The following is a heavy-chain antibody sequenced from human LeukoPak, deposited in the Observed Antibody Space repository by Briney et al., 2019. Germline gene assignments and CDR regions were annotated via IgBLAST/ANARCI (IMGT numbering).Heavy chain of an antibody. J-gene: IGHJ5*02. Sequence: SETLSLTCAVYGGSFIGYYWNLIRQPPGKGLEWIGEINQSGSTKYNPSLKSRVSISVDTSKNQFSLKLSSVTAADTAVYYCARASLPDFNTSEDRFDPWGQGTLVTVSS. D-gene: IGHD3-3*01. V-gene: IGHV4-34*01. CDR1: GGSFIGYY. CDR2: INQSGST. CDR3: ARASLPDFNTSEDRFDP.